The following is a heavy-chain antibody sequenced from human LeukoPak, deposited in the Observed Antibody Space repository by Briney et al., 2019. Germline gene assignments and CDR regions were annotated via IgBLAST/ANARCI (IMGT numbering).Heavy chain of an antibody. CDR3: ARTGYSYGHAIDY. Sequence: SETLSLTCTVSGGSVSSGSYYWSWIRQPPGKGLEWIGYIYYSGSTYYNPSLKSRVTISVDTSKNQFSLKLSSVTAADTAVYYCARTGYSYGHAIDYWGQGTLVTVSS. D-gene: IGHD5-18*01. V-gene: IGHV4-61*01. CDR1: GGSVSSGSYY. J-gene: IGHJ4*02. CDR2: IYYSGST.